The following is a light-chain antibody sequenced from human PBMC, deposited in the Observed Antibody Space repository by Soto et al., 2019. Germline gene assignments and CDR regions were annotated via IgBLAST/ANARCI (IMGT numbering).Light chain of an antibody. Sequence: QSALTQPASVSGSPGQSIAISCTGTSSDVGGYNYVSWYQHHPGKAPKLMIYDVSNRPSGVSNRVSGSKSGNTASLTVSGLQPEDEADYYCCSYTSTSTYVFGTGTKLTVL. V-gene: IGLV2-14*03. CDR2: DVS. CDR3: CSYTSTSTYV. J-gene: IGLJ1*01. CDR1: SSDVGGYNY.